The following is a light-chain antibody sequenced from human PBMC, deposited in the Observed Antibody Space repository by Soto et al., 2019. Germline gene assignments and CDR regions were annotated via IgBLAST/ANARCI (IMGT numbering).Light chain of an antibody. Sequence: DIQMTQSPSSLSAAIGDRVTITCRASHDIGTYLNWYQQKPGKAPNLLIYAASTLQSGVPATFSGSGSGTDFTLTISSLQHDYFATYYCQQSFNAPTFGQGTKLEI. CDR2: AAS. CDR1: HDIGTY. V-gene: IGKV1-39*01. CDR3: QQSFNAPT. J-gene: IGKJ2*01.